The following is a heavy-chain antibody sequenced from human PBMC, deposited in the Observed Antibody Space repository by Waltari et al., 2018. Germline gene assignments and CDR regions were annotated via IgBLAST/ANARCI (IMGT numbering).Heavy chain of an antibody. CDR2: IKQDGSEK. CDR1: GFTFSSYW. V-gene: IGHV3-7*03. D-gene: IGHD5-12*01. Sequence: EVQLVESGGGLVQPGGSLRLSCAASGFTFSSYWMSWVRQAPGKGLDWVANIKQDGSEKYYVDSVKGRFTISRDNAKNSLYLQMNSLRAEDTAVYYCARATGYDWFDPWGQGTLVTVSS. J-gene: IGHJ5*02. CDR3: ARATGYDWFDP.